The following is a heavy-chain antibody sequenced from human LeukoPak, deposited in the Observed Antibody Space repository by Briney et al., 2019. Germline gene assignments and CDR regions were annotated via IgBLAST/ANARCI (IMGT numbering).Heavy chain of an antibody. CDR2: IYTSGST. Sequence: SQTLSLTCTVSGGSISSGSYYWSWIRQPAGKGLEWIGRIYTSGSTNYNPSLKSRVTISVDTSKNQFSLKLSSVTAADTAVYYCAREVIAIPYYYYYYMDVWGEGTTVTVSS. J-gene: IGHJ6*03. CDR1: GGSISSGSYY. D-gene: IGHD2-21*01. V-gene: IGHV4-61*02. CDR3: AREVIAIPYYYYYYMDV.